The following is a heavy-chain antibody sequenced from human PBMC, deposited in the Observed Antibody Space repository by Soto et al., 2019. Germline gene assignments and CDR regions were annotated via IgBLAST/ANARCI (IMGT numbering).Heavy chain of an antibody. D-gene: IGHD1-26*01. CDR1: GFTFSNYW. Sequence: EVQVVESGGALVQPGGSLRLSSAASGFTFSNYWIHWVRQVPGEGLVWVSTINNDGSRTWYADSVRGRIAMSRDNARNLVYLQMNSLRAEDTAVYCCGTTFEYWGQGALVTVSS. CDR2: INNDGSRT. V-gene: IGHV3-74*01. CDR3: GTTFEY. J-gene: IGHJ4*02.